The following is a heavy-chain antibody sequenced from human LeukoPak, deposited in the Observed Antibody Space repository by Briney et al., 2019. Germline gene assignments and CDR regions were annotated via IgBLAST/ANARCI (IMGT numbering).Heavy chain of an antibody. CDR3: ARGDTAMVSDY. CDR2: IIPIFGTA. J-gene: IGHJ4*02. V-gene: IGHV1-69*05. D-gene: IGHD5-18*01. Sequence: ASVKVSCKASGYTFTNYYISWVRQAPGQGLEWMGGIIPIFGTANYAQKFQGRVTITTDESTSTAYMELSSLRSEDTAVYYCARGDTAMVSDYWGQGTLVTVSS. CDR1: GYTFTNYY.